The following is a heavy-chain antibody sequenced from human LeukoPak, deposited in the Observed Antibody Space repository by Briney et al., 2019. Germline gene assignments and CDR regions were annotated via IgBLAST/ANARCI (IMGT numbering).Heavy chain of an antibody. CDR3: ARGASVVAGNDNAFDI. D-gene: IGHD6-19*01. J-gene: IGHJ3*02. CDR2: IYLDGSRA. CDR1: GFTFSNYW. Sequence: GGSLRLSCAVSGFTFSNYWMSWARQSPGKGLEWVANIYLDGSRAYYVDSVKGRFTISRDNAKNSLFLQMNSLSAEDTAVYYCARGASVVAGNDNAFDIWGQGTMVTVSS. V-gene: IGHV3-7*01.